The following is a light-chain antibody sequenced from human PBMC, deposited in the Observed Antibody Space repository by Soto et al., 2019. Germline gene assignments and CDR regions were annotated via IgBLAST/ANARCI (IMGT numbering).Light chain of an antibody. J-gene: IGKJ1*01. CDR2: KAS. Sequence: DIQMTQSPSSLSASAGDRVTITCRAGQNIDTYLNWYQQKPGKAPKLLIYKASSLESGVPSRFSGSGSGTEFTLTISSLQPDDFATYYCQQYNSYSRTFGQGTKVDIK. V-gene: IGKV1-5*03. CDR1: QNIDTY. CDR3: QQYNSYSRT.